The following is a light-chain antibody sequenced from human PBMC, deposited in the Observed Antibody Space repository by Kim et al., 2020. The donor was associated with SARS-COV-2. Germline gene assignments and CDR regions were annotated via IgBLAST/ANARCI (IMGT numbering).Light chain of an antibody. Sequence: QSALTQPPSASGSPGQSVTISCTGTSSDVGGYNDVSWYQQHPGKAPQLIIYEVSKRPSGVPDRFSGSKSGNTASLTVSGLQAEDEADYYCSSYAGSNTYVFGTGTKVTVL. V-gene: IGLV2-8*01. CDR1: SSDVGGYND. CDR2: EVS. CDR3: SSYAGSNTYV. J-gene: IGLJ1*01.